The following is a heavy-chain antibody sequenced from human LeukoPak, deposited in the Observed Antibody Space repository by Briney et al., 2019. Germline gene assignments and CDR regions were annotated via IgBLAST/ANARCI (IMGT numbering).Heavy chain of an antibody. CDR3: AGDREWLATFDY. D-gene: IGHD6-19*01. J-gene: IGHJ4*02. V-gene: IGHV3-74*01. CDR2: INSDGSST. CDR1: GFTFSSYW. Sequence: GGSLRLSCAASGFTFSSYWMHWVRQAPGKGLVWVSRINSDGSSTSYADSVKGRFTISRDNAKNTLYLQMNSLRAEDTAVYYCAGDREWLATFDYWGQGTLVTVSS.